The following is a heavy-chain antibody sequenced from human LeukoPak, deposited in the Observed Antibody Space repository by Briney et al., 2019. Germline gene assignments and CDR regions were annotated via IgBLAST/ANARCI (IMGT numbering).Heavy chain of an antibody. CDR2: ISISGTYI. V-gene: IGHV3-21*01. CDR3: ARVAPEYSYGTEFFDY. CDR1: GFTFSSYS. D-gene: IGHD5-18*01. Sequence: GGSLRLSCAASGFTFSSYSMSWVRQAPGKGLEWVSSISISGTYIHYADSVKGRFTISRDNARNSLYLQMNSLRAEDTAVYYCARVAPEYSYGTEFFDYWGQGTLVTVSS. J-gene: IGHJ4*02.